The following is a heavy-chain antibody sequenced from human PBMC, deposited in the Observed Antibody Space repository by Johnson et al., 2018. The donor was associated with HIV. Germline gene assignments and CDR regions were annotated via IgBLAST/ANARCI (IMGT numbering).Heavy chain of an antibody. Sequence: QVQLVESGGGVVQPGRSLRLSCAASGFTFSSYAMHWVRQAPGKGLEWVAVISYDGGNTYYADSVTGRFTISIDNSKTTLYLQMNSLRADGTAVYYCARGRRTATTLNAFDIWGQGTMVTVSS. D-gene: IGHD5-12*01. CDR1: GFTFSSYA. CDR3: ARGRRTATTLNAFDI. CDR2: ISYDGGNT. V-gene: IGHV3-30*14. J-gene: IGHJ3*02.